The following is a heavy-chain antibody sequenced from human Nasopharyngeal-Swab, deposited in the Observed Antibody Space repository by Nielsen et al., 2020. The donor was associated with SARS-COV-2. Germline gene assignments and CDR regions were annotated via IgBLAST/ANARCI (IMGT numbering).Heavy chain of an antibody. J-gene: IGHJ6*02. CDR3: ARYPSSSWSSYGMDV. CDR2: IYYTGST. Sequence: RQAPGKGLEWIGCIYYTGSTYCSPSLKSRVTISVDTSKNQFSLKLTSVTAADTAVYYCARYPSSSWSSYGMDVWGQGTTVTVSS. D-gene: IGHD6-13*01. V-gene: IGHV4-31*02.